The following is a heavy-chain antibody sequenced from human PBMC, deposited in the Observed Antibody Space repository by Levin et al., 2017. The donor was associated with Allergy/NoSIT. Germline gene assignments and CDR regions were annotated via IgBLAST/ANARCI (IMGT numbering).Heavy chain of an antibody. CDR1: RASISSYY. Sequence: PSETLSLTCTVSRASISSYYWSWLRQSPGKGLEWIGYIHSTGSTNYNPSLKSRVSISVDTSRSQFSLKLNSVTAADTAVYYCAGDTDSWQRWDHWGQGTLVTVSS. J-gene: IGHJ4*02. CDR2: IHSTGST. CDR3: AGDTDSWQRWDH. V-gene: IGHV4-59*01. D-gene: IGHD2-15*01.